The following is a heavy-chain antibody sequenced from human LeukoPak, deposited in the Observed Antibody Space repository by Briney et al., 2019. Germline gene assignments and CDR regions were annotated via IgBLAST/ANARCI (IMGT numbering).Heavy chain of an antibody. CDR2: IYYSGST. J-gene: IGHJ4*02. Sequence: PSQTLSLTCTVSGGSISSSSYYWGWIRQPPGKGLEWIGSIYYSGSTYYNPSLQSRVTISVDTSKNQFSLKLSSVTAADTAVYYCARSGIAVAGEFDYWGQGTLVTVSS. V-gene: IGHV4-39*07. D-gene: IGHD6-19*01. CDR3: ARSGIAVAGEFDY. CDR1: GGSISSSSYY.